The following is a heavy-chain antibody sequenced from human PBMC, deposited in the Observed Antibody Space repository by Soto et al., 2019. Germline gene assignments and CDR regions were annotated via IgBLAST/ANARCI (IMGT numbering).Heavy chain of an antibody. CDR1: GGIFRTYA. CDR2: IIPLFGTP. CDR3: ARDRDDYGSGNYYNRIDV. V-gene: IGHV1-69*01. Sequence: QVQLVQSGAAVTKPGSSVKVSCKASGGIFRTYALSWLRQAPGQGLAWMGGIIPLFGTPHYAQRFQGRVTMIADEATSTAYMELSRLRSEDTAVDYCARDRDDYGSGNYYNRIDVWGQGTLGTVSS. D-gene: IGHD3-10*01. J-gene: IGHJ4*02.